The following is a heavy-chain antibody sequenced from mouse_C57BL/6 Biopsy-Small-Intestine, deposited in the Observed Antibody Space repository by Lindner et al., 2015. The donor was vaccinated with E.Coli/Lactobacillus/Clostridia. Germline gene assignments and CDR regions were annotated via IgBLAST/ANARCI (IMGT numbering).Heavy chain of an antibody. CDR1: GYDFNNYG. CDR3: ARPRSTGGFVFYYYGMQV. Sequence: SVKVSCKASGYDFNNYGMNWVRQAPGQGLEWMGWINAYNGKTDYAQKFQGRVTMTTDKSTSTAYMELRNLRSDDTATYYCARPRSTGGFVFYYYGMQVWGQGTKVTVS. V-gene: IGHV1-14*01. CDR2: INAYNGKT. D-gene: IGHD1-1*02. J-gene: IGHJ1*01.